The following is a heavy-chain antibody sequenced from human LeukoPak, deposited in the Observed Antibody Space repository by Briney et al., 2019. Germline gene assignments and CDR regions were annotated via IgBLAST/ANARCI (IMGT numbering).Heavy chain of an antibody. CDR3: V. CDR1: SASITSSPYF. J-gene: IGHJ1*01. CDR2: ISYSGTT. Sequence: SETLSLTRTVSSASITSSPYFWGWIRQSPGTGLEWIGSISYSGTTYYNPSLKSRVTISVDTSKNHFSLKLTSVTAADTAVYYKVWGQGTLVTVSS. V-gene: IGHV4-39*02.